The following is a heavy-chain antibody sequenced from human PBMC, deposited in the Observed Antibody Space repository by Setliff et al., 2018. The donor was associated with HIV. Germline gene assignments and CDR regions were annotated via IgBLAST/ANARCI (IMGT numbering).Heavy chain of an antibody. CDR2: MNPNSGNT. V-gene: IGHV1-8*02. CDR1: GYTFTNYD. CDR3: ARGHLDYNFWDEVLGNWFDP. D-gene: IGHD3-3*01. Sequence: ASVKVSCKASGYTFTNYDINWVRQAPGQGLEWMGWMNPNSGNTGYAQKFQGRVTMTRNTSIRTAYMELSSLRSEDTAVYYCARGHLDYNFWDEVLGNWFDPWGQGTLVTVAS. J-gene: IGHJ5*02.